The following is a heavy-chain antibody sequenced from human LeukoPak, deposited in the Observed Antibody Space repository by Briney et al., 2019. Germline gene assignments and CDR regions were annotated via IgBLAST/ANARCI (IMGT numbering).Heavy chain of an antibody. J-gene: IGHJ4*02. Sequence: GGPERLPCTASGFPYSIYPMPWPRHSPGMGLEGVSDMGGRGDSIYSADSVKGRFTISRDNSKNTLYLQMNSLTAADTAVYYCAQGGPRPGSYYSLAYWGQGTLVTVSS. D-gene: IGHD3-10*01. CDR3: AQGGPRPGSYYSLAY. V-gene: IGHV3-23*01. CDR2: MGGRGDSI. CDR1: GFPYSIYP.